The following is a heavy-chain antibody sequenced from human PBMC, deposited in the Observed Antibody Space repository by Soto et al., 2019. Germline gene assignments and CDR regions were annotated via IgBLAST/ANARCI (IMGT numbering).Heavy chain of an antibody. CDR1: GFTFSSYG. Sequence: HPGGSLRLSCAASGFTFSSYGMHWVRQAPGKGLEWVAVIWYDGSNKYYADSVKGRFTISRDNSKNTLYLQMNSLRAEDTAVYYCARAGQQLAGSLDYWGQGTLVTVPQ. D-gene: IGHD6-13*01. V-gene: IGHV3-33*01. CDR2: IWYDGSNK. J-gene: IGHJ4*02. CDR3: ARAGQQLAGSLDY.